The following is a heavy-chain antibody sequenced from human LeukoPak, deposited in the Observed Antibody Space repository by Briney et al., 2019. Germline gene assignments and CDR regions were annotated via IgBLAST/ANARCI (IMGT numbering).Heavy chain of an antibody. CDR1: GYTFTGYY. CDR2: INPKSGGT. V-gene: IGHV1-2*02. J-gene: IGHJ6*02. Sequence: GASVKVSCKASGYTFTGYYMHWVRQAPGQGLEWMGWINPKSGGTNYAQKFQGRVTMTRDTSISTAYMELSSLRSEDTAVYYCARGRQLSGHGMDVWGQGTTVTVSS. D-gene: IGHD3-10*01. CDR3: ARGRQLSGHGMDV.